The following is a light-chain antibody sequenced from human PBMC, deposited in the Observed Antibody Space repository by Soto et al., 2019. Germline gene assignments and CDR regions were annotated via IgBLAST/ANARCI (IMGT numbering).Light chain of an antibody. J-gene: IGKJ3*01. CDR1: QSVSSN. Sequence: DIEMTQSPATLSASPGERATISCRASQSVSSNLAWYQQKPGQAPRLLIYGASTRATGIPARFSGSGSGTEFTLTISSLQSQDFAVYYCQQYNNLPPRMTFGPGTKVDIK. CDR2: GAS. V-gene: IGKV3-15*01. CDR3: QQYNNLPPRMT.